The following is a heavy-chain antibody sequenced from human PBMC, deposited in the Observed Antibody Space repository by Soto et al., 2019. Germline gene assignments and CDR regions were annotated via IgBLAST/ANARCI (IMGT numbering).Heavy chain of an antibody. D-gene: IGHD6-19*01. J-gene: IGHJ6*02. CDR3: ASLDPLPISSGWARYYYGMDV. CDR1: GFTFSSYA. CDR2: ISYDGSNK. Sequence: QVQLVESGGGVVQPGRSLRLSCAASGFTFSSYAMHWVRQAPGKGLEWVAVISYDGSNKYYADSVKGRFTISRDNSKNTLYLQMNSLRAEDTAVYYCASLDPLPISSGWARYYYGMDVWGQGTTVTVSS. V-gene: IGHV3-30-3*01.